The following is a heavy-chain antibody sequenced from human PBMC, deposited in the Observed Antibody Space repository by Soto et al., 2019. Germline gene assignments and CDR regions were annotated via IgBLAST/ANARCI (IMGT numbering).Heavy chain of an antibody. CDR2: IYPGDSDT. Sequence: PGESLKISCKGSGYSFTSYWIGWVRQMPGKGLEWMGIIYPGDSDTRYSPSFQGQVTISADKSISTAYLQWSSLKASDTAMYYCASANYCSSTSCYPGAFDIWGQGTMVTVSS. J-gene: IGHJ3*02. CDR3: ASANYCSSTSCYPGAFDI. V-gene: IGHV5-51*01. CDR1: GYSFTSYW. D-gene: IGHD2-2*01.